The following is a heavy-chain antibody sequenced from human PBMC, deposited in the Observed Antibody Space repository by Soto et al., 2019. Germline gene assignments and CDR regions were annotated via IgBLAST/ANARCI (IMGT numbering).Heavy chain of an antibody. V-gene: IGHV3-23*01. Sequence: GGSLRLSCSGSGLTFSSYAMTWVRQAPGKGLEWVSGIGDSGGYIYYADSVKGRFTISRDNSKNTLYLQMNSLRAEDTALYYCAIRDSCSKGVCYCMAHWGKGTLVTVSS. J-gene: IGHJ4*02. CDR1: GLTFSSYA. CDR2: IGDSGGYI. CDR3: AIRDSCSKGVCYCMAH. D-gene: IGHD2-8*01.